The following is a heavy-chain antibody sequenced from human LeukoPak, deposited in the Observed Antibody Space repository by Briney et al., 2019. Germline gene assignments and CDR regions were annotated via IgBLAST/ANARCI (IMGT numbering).Heavy chain of an antibody. CDR3: ARLYVGSWYAYDH. V-gene: IGHV3-43*02. CDR1: GFTFDDYA. J-gene: IGHJ4*02. D-gene: IGHD6-13*01. CDR2: ISGDGGTT. Sequence: GGSLRLSCTASGFTFDDYAMHWVRQAPAKGLEWVSLISGDGGTTDYADSVKGRFTISRDNRRNSLYLHMNSLRTEDTAFYFCARLYVGSWYAYDHWGQGTLVTVSS.